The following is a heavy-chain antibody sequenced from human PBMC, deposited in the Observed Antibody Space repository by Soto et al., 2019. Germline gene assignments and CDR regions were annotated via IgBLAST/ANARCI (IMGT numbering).Heavy chain of an antibody. J-gene: IGHJ4*02. Sequence: QVQLQESGPGLVKPSETLSLTCTVSGGSISSYYWSWIRQPPGKGLEWIGYIYYSGSTNYNPSLKSRVTISVDTPKNQFSLKLSSVTAADTAVYYCAREGYCSGGSCYSGFDYWGQGTLVTVSS. CDR1: GGSISSYY. CDR2: IYYSGST. D-gene: IGHD2-15*01. V-gene: IGHV4-59*01. CDR3: AREGYCSGGSCYSGFDY.